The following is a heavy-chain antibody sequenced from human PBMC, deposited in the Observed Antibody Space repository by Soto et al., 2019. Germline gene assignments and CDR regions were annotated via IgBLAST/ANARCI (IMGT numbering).Heavy chain of an antibody. J-gene: IGHJ5*02. Sequence: EVQLVESGGGLVKPGGSLRLSCAASGFTFGSSSMNWVRQAPGKGLEWVSSISTSSSYIYYADSVKGRFSISRDNAKNSLFLQMNSLRVEDTAVYYCAREAYGNRGDFDPWGQGTLVTVSS. CDR1: GFTFGSSS. D-gene: IGHD3-16*01. CDR3: AREAYGNRGDFDP. CDR2: ISTSSSYI. V-gene: IGHV3-21*02.